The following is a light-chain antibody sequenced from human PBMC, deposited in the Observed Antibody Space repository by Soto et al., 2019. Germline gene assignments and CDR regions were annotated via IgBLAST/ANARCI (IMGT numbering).Light chain of an antibody. J-gene: IGKJ1*01. CDR2: DAS. Sequence: EIVLTQSPATLSLSPGERATLSCRASQSISTSFTWYQQKAGQPPRLLIYDASNRATGTPARFSGSGSGTDFTLTISSLEPEDFAVYYCQQRTNWPPWTFGQGTKVEIK. CDR3: QQRTNWPPWT. V-gene: IGKV3-11*01. CDR1: QSISTS.